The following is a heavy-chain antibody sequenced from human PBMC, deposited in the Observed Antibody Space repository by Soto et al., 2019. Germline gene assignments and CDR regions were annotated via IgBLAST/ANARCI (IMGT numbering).Heavy chain of an antibody. Sequence: LSCAASGFTFDDYTMHWVRQAPGKGLEWVSLISWDGGSTYYADSVKGRFTISRDNSKNSLYLQMNSLRTEDTALYYCAKGAGLGSSGYYPQWGQGTLVTVSS. D-gene: IGHD3-22*01. CDR3: AKGAGLGSSGYYPQ. V-gene: IGHV3-43*01. J-gene: IGHJ4*02. CDR2: ISWDGGST. CDR1: GFTFDDYT.